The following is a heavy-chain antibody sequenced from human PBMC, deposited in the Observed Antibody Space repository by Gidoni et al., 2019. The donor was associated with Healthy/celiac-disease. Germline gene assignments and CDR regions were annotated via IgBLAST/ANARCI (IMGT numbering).Heavy chain of an antibody. CDR2: ISSSSSTI. Sequence: EVQRGESGGGWVQPGGSLRVSCAAAGFTFGSDGMNRVRQAPGTGLEWVSYISSSSSTIYHADSVKVRFTISRDNATTSLYLHMNSLRAADTAVYSCSRAGPYGDYGGYWYFDLWGRGTLVTVSS. D-gene: IGHD4-17*01. CDR3: SRAGPYGDYGGYWYFDL. J-gene: IGHJ2*01. CDR1: GFTFGSDG. V-gene: IGHV3-48*01.